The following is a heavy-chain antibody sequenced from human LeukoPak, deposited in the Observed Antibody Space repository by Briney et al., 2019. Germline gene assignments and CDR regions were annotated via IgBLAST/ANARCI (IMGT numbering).Heavy chain of an antibody. V-gene: IGHV3-30*03. CDR1: GFTFSSYS. D-gene: IGHD2-21*01. Sequence: GGSLRLSCAASGFTFSSYSMNWVRHAPGKGLEWVAVISYDGSHKYYADSVKSRFTISRDNSKNTVYLQMTTLTTEDTAIFYCARYPKRLADNGGDYVDYWGQGTLVTVSS. CDR2: ISYDGSHK. CDR3: ARYPKRLADNGGDYVDY. J-gene: IGHJ4*02.